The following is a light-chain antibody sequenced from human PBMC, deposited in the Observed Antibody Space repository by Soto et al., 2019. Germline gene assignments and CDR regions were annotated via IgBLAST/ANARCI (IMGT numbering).Light chain of an antibody. CDR1: QSITDW. Sequence: DIQMTQSPSTLSASVGDRVTITCRASQSITDWLAWYQQKPGKAPKFLIYKASNLEGGVPSRFSGSGSGTEFTLTTSSLQPDDFATYYCQYWDDYSGTFGQGTKVEIK. V-gene: IGKV1-5*03. CDR3: QYWDDYSGT. J-gene: IGKJ1*01. CDR2: KAS.